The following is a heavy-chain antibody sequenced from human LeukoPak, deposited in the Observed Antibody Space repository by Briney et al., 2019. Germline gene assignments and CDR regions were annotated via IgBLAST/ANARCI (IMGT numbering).Heavy chain of an antibody. Sequence: SGPTLVNPTQTLTLTCTFSGFSLSTYGVGVGWIRQPPGKALEWLALIYWDDDNRYSPSLKNRLTLTKGTSKNQVVLAMTNMDPVDTATYYCARRHRYYYDSGSYAYHFDSWGQGILVTVSS. J-gene: IGHJ4*02. CDR2: IYWDDDN. CDR1: GFSLSTYGVG. CDR3: ARRHRYYYDSGSYAYHFDS. V-gene: IGHV2-5*02. D-gene: IGHD3-10*01.